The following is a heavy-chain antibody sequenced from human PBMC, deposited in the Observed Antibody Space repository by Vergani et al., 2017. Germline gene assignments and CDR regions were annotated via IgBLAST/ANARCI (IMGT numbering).Heavy chain of an antibody. J-gene: IGHJ5*01. CDR1: GFRFSGYW. V-gene: IGHV3-74*01. CDR3: VRARCSGPCFMSNWFDS. CDR2: IKSDGSIT. D-gene: IGHD5-12*01. Sequence: EVQLVESGGGLIHPGGSLRLSCEGSGFRFSGYWMHWVRHSPEKGLVWVSRIKSDGSITNYADSVKGRFTISRDNAKNTLYLEMNSLRGDDTAIYYCVRARCSGPCFMSNWFDSWGQGTLVTVSS.